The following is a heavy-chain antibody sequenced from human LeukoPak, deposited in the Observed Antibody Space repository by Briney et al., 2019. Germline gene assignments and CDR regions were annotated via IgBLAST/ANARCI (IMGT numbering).Heavy chain of an antibody. J-gene: IGHJ4*02. V-gene: IGHV3-23*01. CDR3: AKEGVVVISNYFDY. CDR2: ISGSGGST. CDR1: GFTFSSYS. D-gene: IGHD3-22*01. Sequence: PGGSLRLSCAASGFTFSSYSMNWVRQAPGKGLEWVSAISGSGGSTYYADSVKGRFTISRDNSKNTLYLQMNSLRAEDTAVYYCAKEGVVVISNYFDYWGQGTLVTVSS.